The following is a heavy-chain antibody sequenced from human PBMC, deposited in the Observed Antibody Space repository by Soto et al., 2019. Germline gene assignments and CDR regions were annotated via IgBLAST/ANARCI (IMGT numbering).Heavy chain of an antibody. Sequence: GGSLRLSCAASGFTFSSYAMSWVRQAPGKGLEWVSAISGSGGSTYYADSVKGRFTISRDNSKNTLYLQMNSLRAEDTAVYYCARTDIVVVVAARTRLGYWGQGTLVTVSS. J-gene: IGHJ4*02. D-gene: IGHD2-15*01. CDR3: ARTDIVVVVAARTRLGY. CDR1: GFTFSSYA. V-gene: IGHV3-23*01. CDR2: ISGSGGST.